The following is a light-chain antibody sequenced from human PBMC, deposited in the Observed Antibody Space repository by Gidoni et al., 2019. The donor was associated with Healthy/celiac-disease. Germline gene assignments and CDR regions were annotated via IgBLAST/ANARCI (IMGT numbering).Light chain of an antibody. Sequence: DIQMTQSPSSLSASVGDSVTITCRASQGISNYLAWYQQKPGKVPKLLIYAASTLQSGVPSRFSGSGSGTDFTLTISSLQPEDVATYYCQKYNSALGITFGQGTRLEIK. CDR2: AAS. J-gene: IGKJ5*01. V-gene: IGKV1-27*01. CDR1: QGISNY. CDR3: QKYNSALGIT.